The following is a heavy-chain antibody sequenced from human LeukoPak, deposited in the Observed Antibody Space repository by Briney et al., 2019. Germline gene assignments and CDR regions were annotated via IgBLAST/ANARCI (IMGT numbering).Heavy chain of an antibody. D-gene: IGHD3-10*01. CDR3: ATDTPLSLTMVRGVVDAFDI. Sequence: ASVKVSCKASGYTFTSYGISWVRQAPGQGLEWMGWISAYNGNTNYAQKFQGRVTMTEDTSTDTAYMELSSLRSEDTAVYYCATDTPLSLTMVRGVVDAFDIWGQGTMVTASS. J-gene: IGHJ3*02. V-gene: IGHV1-18*01. CDR1: GYTFTSYG. CDR2: ISAYNGNT.